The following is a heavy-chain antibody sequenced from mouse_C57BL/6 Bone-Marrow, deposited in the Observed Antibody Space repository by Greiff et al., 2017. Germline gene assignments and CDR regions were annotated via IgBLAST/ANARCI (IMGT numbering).Heavy chain of an antibody. CDR3: ARSDGYSDLFAY. Sequence: QVQLQQPGAELVMPGASVKLSCKASGYTFTSYWMHWVKQRPGQGLEWIGEIDPSDSYTNYNQKFKGKSTLTVDKSSSTASLQLSSLTSADSAVYYCARSDGYSDLFAYWGQGTLVTVSA. J-gene: IGHJ3*01. V-gene: IGHV1-69*01. CDR2: IDPSDSYT. D-gene: IGHD2-3*01. CDR1: GYTFTSYW.